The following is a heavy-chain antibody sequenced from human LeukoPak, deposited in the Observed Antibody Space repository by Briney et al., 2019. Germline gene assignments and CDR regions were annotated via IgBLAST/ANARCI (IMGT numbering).Heavy chain of an antibody. Sequence: GGPLRLSFAASGFTFSSYGMHWVRQAPGKGLEWVAVISYDGSNKYYADSVKGRFTISRDNSKNTLYLQMNSLRAEDTAVYYCAKIVGLDALDIWGQGTMVTVSS. J-gene: IGHJ3*02. CDR2: ISYDGSNK. CDR3: AKIVGLDALDI. D-gene: IGHD3-22*01. CDR1: GFTFSSYG. V-gene: IGHV3-30*18.